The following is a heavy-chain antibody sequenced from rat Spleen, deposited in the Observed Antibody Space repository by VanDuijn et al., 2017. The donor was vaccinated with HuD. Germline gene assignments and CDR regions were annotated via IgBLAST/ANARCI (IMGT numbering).Heavy chain of an antibody. CDR1: GFTFRNYG. Sequence: EVQLVESGGGLVQPGRSLKLSCSASGFTFRNYGMAWVRQAPTKGREWVATISYEGSSTYYGDSVKGRFTISRDNAKSTLYLQMNSLRSEEKATYYCARATGYFDYWGQGVMVTVSS. J-gene: IGHJ2*01. V-gene: IGHV5-29*01. CDR3: ARATGYFDY. CDR2: ISYEGSST.